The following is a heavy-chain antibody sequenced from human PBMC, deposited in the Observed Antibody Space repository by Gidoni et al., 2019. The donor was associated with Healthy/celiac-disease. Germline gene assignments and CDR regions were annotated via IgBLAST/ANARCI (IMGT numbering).Heavy chain of an antibody. CDR3: AKDLSRGYSYGRLDY. CDR2: ISYDGSNK. J-gene: IGHJ4*02. CDR1: GFTFSSYG. Sequence: GVVQPGRSLRRSCAAAGFTFSSYGMHWVRQAPGKGLEWVAVISYDGSNKYYADSVKGRFTISRDNSKNTLYLHMNSLRAEDTAVYYCAKDLSRGYSYGRLDYWGQGTLVTVSS. D-gene: IGHD5-18*01. V-gene: IGHV3-30*18.